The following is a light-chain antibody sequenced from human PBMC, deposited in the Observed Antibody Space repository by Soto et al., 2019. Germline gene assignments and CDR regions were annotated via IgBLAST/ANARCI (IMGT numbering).Light chain of an antibody. CDR1: QSVNSW. CDR3: QQYSSDSPMYT. V-gene: IGKV1-5*03. Sequence: DIQMTQSPSTLSASVGDRVTITCRASQSVNSWLAWYQQKPGKAPKLLIYKASSVESGVPSRFSGSGSGTEFTLTISSLQPDDFATYYCQQYSSDSPMYTFGQGTKLEIK. J-gene: IGKJ2*01. CDR2: KAS.